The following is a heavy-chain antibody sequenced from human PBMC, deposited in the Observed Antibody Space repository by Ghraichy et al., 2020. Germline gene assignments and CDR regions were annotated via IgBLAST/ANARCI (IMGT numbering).Heavy chain of an antibody. CDR3: AKDPRSSTYYRYTFDY. D-gene: IGHD3-22*01. J-gene: IGHJ4*02. CDR2: IYHSGST. Sequence: SETLSLTCAVSGGSISSSNWWSWVRQPPGKGLEWIGEIYHSGSTNYNPSLKSRVTISVDKSRNQFSLKLSSVTAADTAVYYCAKDPRSSTYYRYTFDYWGQGALVTVSS. V-gene: IGHV4-4*02. CDR1: GGSISSSNW.